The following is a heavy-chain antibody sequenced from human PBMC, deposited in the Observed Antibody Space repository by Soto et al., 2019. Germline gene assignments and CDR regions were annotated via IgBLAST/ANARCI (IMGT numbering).Heavy chain of an antibody. J-gene: IGHJ6*03. CDR3: ARRARPDFYYMDV. CDR1: GFTLSGYA. CDR2: ISSNGVGT. V-gene: IGHV3-64*01. D-gene: IGHD6-6*01. Sequence: EVQLAESGGGLAQPGGSLRLSCAASGFTLSGYAVDWVRQAPGKGLEYVSGISSNGVGTYYAKSVQGRFTISRDNSKNTVYLQMGSLRPEDMAVYYCARRARPDFYYMDVWGKGTTVTVSS.